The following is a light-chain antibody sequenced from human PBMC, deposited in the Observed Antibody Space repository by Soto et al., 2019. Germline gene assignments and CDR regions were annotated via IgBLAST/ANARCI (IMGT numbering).Light chain of an antibody. Sequence: QSALTQPASVSGSPGQSITISCSGTSSNIGGYNVVSWYQQHPGKAPKVIVYEGIKRPSGVSDRFSGSTSGSTASLTISGLQAEDEADYYCCSYAGTFYVFGTGTKLTVL. V-gene: IGLV2-23*01. CDR2: EGI. CDR3: CSYAGTFYV. CDR1: SSNIGGYNV. J-gene: IGLJ1*01.